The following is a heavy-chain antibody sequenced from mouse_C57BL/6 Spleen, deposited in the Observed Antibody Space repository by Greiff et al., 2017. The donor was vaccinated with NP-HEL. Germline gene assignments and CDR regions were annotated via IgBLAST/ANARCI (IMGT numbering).Heavy chain of an antibody. D-gene: IGHD2-3*01. J-gene: IGHJ4*01. Sequence: QVQLQQSGAELARPGASVKLSCKASGYTFTSYGISWVKQRTGQGLEWIGEIYPRSGNTYYNEKFKGKATLTADKSSSTAYMELRSLTSEDSAVYFCARGLADGYYYYAMDYWGQGTSVTVSS. CDR3: ARGLADGYYYYAMDY. V-gene: IGHV1-81*01. CDR2: IYPRSGNT. CDR1: GYTFTSYG.